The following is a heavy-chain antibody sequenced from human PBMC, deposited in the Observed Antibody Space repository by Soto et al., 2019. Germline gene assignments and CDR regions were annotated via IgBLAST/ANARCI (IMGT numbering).Heavy chain of an antibody. D-gene: IGHD2-2*02. CDR3: ASRYCSSTSCYTPPYYHGMDV. Sequence: GGSLRLSCAASGFTFSSYAMSWVRQAPGKGLEWVSAISGSGGSTYYADSVKGRFTISRDNSKNTLYLQMNSLRAEDTAVYYCASRYCSSTSCYTPPYYHGMDVWGQGTTVTVSS. V-gene: IGHV3-23*01. CDR1: GFTFSSYA. J-gene: IGHJ6*02. CDR2: ISGSGGST.